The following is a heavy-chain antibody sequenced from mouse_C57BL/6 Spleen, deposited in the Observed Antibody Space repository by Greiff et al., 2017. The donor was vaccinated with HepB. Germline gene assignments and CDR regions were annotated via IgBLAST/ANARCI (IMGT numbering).Heavy chain of an antibody. CDR2: IDPEDGDT. D-gene: IGHD3-2*02. V-gene: IGHV14-1*01. Sequence: EVQLQQSGAELVRPGASVKLSCTASGFNIKDYYMHWVKQRPEQGLEWIGRIDPEDGDTEYAPKFQGKATMTADTSSNTAYLQLSSLTSEDTAVYYCTTVRGSSGPWFAYWGQGTLVTVSA. CDR1: GFNIKDYY. CDR3: TTVRGSSGPWFAY. J-gene: IGHJ3*01.